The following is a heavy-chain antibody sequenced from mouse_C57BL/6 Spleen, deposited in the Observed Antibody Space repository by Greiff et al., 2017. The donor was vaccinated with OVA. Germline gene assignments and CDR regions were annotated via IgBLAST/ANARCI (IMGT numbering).Heavy chain of an antibody. Sequence: EVKLMESGGDLVKPGGSLKLSCAASGFTFSSYGMSWVRQTPDKRLEWVATISSGGSYTYYPDSVKGRFTISRDNAKNTLYLQMSSLKSEDTAMYCCARDDGYPSWFAYWGQGTLVTVSA. CDR3: ARDDGYPSWFAY. CDR2: ISSGGSYT. J-gene: IGHJ3*01. CDR1: GFTFSSYG. V-gene: IGHV5-6*01. D-gene: IGHD2-3*01.